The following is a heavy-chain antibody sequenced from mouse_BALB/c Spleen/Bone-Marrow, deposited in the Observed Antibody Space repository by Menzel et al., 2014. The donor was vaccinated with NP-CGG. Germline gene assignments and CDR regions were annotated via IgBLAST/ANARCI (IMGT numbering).Heavy chain of an antibody. Sequence: EVKLVESGGGLVQPGGSLKLSCVASGFTFSSYGMSWVRQTPDKRLELVATINNNGGSTYYPDSVKGQFAISRDNAKNTLYLQMSSLKSEDTAMYYSARVYGWYFDVWGAGTTVTVSS. D-gene: IGHD1-1*01. CDR1: GFTFSSYG. CDR3: ARVYGWYFDV. V-gene: IGHV5-6-3*01. CDR2: INNNGGST. J-gene: IGHJ1*01.